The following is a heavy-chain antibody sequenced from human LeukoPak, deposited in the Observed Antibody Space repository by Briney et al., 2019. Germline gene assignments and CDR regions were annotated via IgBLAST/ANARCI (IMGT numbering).Heavy chain of an antibody. D-gene: IGHD3-10*01. J-gene: IGHJ5*02. CDR3: AKEGPSQLLWFGELPPWFDP. V-gene: IGHV3-23*01. CDR2: ISGSGGST. CDR1: GFTFSSYA. Sequence: GGSLILSCAASGFTFSSYAMSWVRQAPGKGLEWVSAISGSGGSTYYADSVKGRFTISRDNSKNTLYLQMNSLRAEDTAVYYCAKEGPSQLLWFGELPPWFDPWGQGTLVTVSS.